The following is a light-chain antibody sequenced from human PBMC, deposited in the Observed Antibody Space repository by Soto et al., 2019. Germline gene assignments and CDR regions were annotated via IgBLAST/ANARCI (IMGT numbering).Light chain of an antibody. CDR3: QQYINTNNPWM. CDR1: QSISSY. J-gene: IGKJ1*01. CDR2: AAS. V-gene: IGKV1-39*01. Sequence: DSTVDQSPASLSATVKDRVTITCRAIQSISSYLNWYQQKPGKAPKLLIYAASSLQSGVPSRFSGSGSGTDFTLTISSLQPDDSATYYCQQYINTNNPWMFGQGTKVDIK.